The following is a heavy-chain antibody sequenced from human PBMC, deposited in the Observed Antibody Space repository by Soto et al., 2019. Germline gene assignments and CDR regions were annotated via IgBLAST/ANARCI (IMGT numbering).Heavy chain of an antibody. CDR2: IGVAGDT. CDR3: VRDRYYGSGSLFEN. V-gene: IGHV3-13*01. Sequence: GGSLRLSXAASGFVFSDHDMHWVRQVPGKGLEWVSEIGVAGDTYYPDSVKGRFTISRENARKTLYLQMTSLRVGDTATYYCVRDRYYGSGSLFENWGQGTPVTVPS. D-gene: IGHD3-10*01. CDR1: GFVFSDHD. J-gene: IGHJ4*02.